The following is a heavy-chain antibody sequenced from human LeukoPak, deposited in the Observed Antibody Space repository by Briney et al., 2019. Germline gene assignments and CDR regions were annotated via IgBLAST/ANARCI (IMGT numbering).Heavy chain of an antibody. D-gene: IGHD3-10*01. CDR2: ISAYNGNT. Sequence: ASVKVSCKASGYTFTSYGISWVRQAPGQGLEWMGWISAYNGNTNYAQKLQGRVTMTTDTSTSTAYMELRSLRSDDTAVYYCAVSMRGVPGYYYGMDVWGQGTTVTVSS. J-gene: IGHJ6*02. CDR1: GYTFTSYG. V-gene: IGHV1-18*01. CDR3: AVSMRGVPGYYYGMDV.